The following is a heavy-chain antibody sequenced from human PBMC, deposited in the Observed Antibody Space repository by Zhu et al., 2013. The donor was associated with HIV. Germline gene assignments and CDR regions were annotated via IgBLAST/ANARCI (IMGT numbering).Heavy chain of an antibody. D-gene: IGHD2-15*01. CDR2: FDPEDGET. CDR1: GYTLTELS. Sequence: QVQLVQSGAEVKKPGASVKVSCKVSGYTLTELSMHWVRQAPGKGLEWMGGFDPEDGETIYAQKFQGRVTMTEDTSTDTAYMELSSLRSEDTAVYYCATLGYCSGGSCYGYAFDIWGQGDKWSPSLQ. CDR3: ATLGYCSGGSCYGYAFDI. J-gene: IGHJ3*02. V-gene: IGHV1-24*01.